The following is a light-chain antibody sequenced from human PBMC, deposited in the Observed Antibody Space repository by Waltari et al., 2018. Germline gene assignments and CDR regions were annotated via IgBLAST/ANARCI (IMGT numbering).Light chain of an antibody. CDR2: DTS. CDR1: QNVKSNE. V-gene: IGKV3-20*01. J-gene: IGKJ4*01. CDR3: QQYGTPRT. Sequence: EIVLTQSPGTLSLSPGDRAPLSCRASQNVKSNELAWYQQKPGQAPRLLIYDTSSRATGVPDRFSGSGSGTDFILTIIRLDAEDFVLYYCQQYGTPRTFGGGTKVEIK.